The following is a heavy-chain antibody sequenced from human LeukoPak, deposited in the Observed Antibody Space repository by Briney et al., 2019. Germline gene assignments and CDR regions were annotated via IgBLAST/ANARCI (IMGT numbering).Heavy chain of an antibody. CDR2: INPNSGGT. D-gene: IGHD3-10*01. Sequence: GASVKVSCKASGYTFTGYYTHWVRQAPGQGLEWMGWINPNSGGTNYAQKFQGRVTMTRDTSISTAYMELSRLRSDDTAVYYCAMGSALTAYYYYYMDVWGKGTTVTVSS. CDR3: AMGSALTAYYYYYMDV. J-gene: IGHJ6*03. CDR1: GYTFTGYY. V-gene: IGHV1-2*02.